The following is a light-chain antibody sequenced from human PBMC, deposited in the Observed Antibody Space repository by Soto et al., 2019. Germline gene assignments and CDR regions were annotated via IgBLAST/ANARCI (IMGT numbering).Light chain of an antibody. CDR2: GAS. V-gene: IGKV3-15*01. CDR3: QQYNNWPPWT. CDR1: QSVSSN. Sequence: EIVMTQSPATLSVSPGERANLSCRGSQSVSSNLAWYQQKAGQAPRLLIYGASTRATGIPARFSGSGSGTEFTLTISSLQSEDFSVYYCQQYNNWPPWTFGQGTKVEIK. J-gene: IGKJ1*01.